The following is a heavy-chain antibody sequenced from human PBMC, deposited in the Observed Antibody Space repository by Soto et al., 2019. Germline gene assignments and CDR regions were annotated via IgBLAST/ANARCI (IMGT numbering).Heavy chain of an antibody. CDR2: IYDSGST. J-gene: IGHJ4*02. CDR3: ARGQLGTLGN. CDR1: GGSISSGGYS. D-gene: IGHD1-1*01. V-gene: IGHV4-30-2*01. Sequence: PSETLSLTCAVSGGSISSGGYSWSWIRQPPGKGLEWIGYIYDSGSTYYNSSLKSRVTISVDRSKNQFSLKLSSVTAADTAVYYCARGQLGTLGNWGQGTLVTVSS.